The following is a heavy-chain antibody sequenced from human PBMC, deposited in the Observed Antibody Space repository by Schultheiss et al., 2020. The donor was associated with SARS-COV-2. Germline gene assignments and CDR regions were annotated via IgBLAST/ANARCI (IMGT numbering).Heavy chain of an antibody. CDR3: TTSLYCSSTSCSTDY. V-gene: IGHV3-64*04. D-gene: IGHD2-2*02. CDR1: GFTFSSYW. CDR2: ISSNGGST. J-gene: IGHJ4*02. Sequence: GESLKISCAASGFTFSSYWMHWVRQAPGKGLEYVSAISSNGGSTYYADSVKGRFTISRDNSKNTLYLQMNSLRAEDTAVYYCTTSLYCSSTSCSTDYWGQGTLVTVSS.